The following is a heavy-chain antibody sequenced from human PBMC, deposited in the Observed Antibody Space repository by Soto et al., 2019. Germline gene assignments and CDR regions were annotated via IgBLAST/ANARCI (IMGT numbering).Heavy chain of an antibody. J-gene: IGHJ5*02. V-gene: IGHV4-34*01. CDR1: GGSLSGYY. CDR2: INHSGST. CDR3: VRGGWYFYDSSGHSWFDP. D-gene: IGHD3-22*01. Sequence: SETLSLTCAVYGGSLSGYYWSWIRQPPGKGLEGIGEINHSGSTNYNPSLKSRVTISVDTSKNQLSLKLSSVTAADTAVYYCVRGGWYFYDSSGHSWFDPWGQGMLVTVSS.